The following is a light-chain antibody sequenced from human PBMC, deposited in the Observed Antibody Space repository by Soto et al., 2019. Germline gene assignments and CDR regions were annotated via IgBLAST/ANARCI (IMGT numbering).Light chain of an antibody. CDR1: QSVSSTY. Sequence: ETVLTQSPGTLSLSPGERAILSCRASQSVSSTYLAWYQQKPGQAPRLLIYGASSRATGIPDRFSGSGSGTDFTLTISRLEPEDFAVYYCPQYNNSLWTFGHGTKVDIK. J-gene: IGKJ1*01. V-gene: IGKV3-20*01. CDR2: GAS. CDR3: PQYNNSLWT.